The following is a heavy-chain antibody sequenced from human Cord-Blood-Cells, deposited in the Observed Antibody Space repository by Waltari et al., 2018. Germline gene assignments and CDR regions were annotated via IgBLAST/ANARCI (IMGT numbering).Heavy chain of an antibody. CDR1: GFTFSSHS. CDR2: ISSSSSYI. V-gene: IGHV3-21*01. CDR3: ARATITLDAFDI. J-gene: IGHJ3*02. Sequence: EVQLVESGGGLVKPGGSLRLSCAASGFTFSSHSMNWVLQAPGKGLEWVSSISSSSSYIYYADSVKGQFTISRDNAKNSLYLQMNSLRAEDTAVYYCARATITLDAFDIWGQGTMVTDSS.